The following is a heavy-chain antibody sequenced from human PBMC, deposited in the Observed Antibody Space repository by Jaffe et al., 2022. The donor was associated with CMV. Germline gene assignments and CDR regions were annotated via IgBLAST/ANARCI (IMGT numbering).Heavy chain of an antibody. V-gene: IGHV1-2*02. Sequence: QVQLVQSGAEVKKPGASVKVSCKASGYTFTGYYMHWVRQAPGQGLEWMGWINPNSGGTNYAQKFQGRVTMTRDTSISTAYMELSRLRSDDTAVYYCARQPRYSLELRAGASYNWFDPWGQGTLVTVSS. CDR3: ARQPRYSLELRAGASYNWFDP. D-gene: IGHD1-7*01. J-gene: IGHJ5*02. CDR2: INPNSGGT. CDR1: GYTFTGYY.